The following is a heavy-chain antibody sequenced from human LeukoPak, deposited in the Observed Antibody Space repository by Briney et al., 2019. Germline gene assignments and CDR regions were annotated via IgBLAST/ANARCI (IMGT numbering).Heavy chain of an antibody. CDR1: GFTFSSYA. D-gene: IGHD3-3*02. Sequence: GGSLRLSCVGSGFTFSSYAMSWVRQAPGKGLEWVAVISYDGSNKYYADSVKGRFTISRDNSKNTLYLQMNSQRAEDTAVYYCGKDLSRDDYYGMDVWGQGTTVTVSS. CDR2: ISYDGSNK. V-gene: IGHV3-30-3*01. J-gene: IGHJ6*02. CDR3: GKDLSRDDYYGMDV.